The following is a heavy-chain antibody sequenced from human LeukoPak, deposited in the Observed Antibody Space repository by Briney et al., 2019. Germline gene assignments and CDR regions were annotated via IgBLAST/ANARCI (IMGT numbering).Heavy chain of an antibody. V-gene: IGHV3-23*01. CDR2: ISGSGGST. CDR1: GFTFSSYA. CDR3: AKDYGDYGSFDY. Sequence: GGSLRLSCAASGFTFSSYAMSWVRQAPGKGLEWVSAISGSGGSTYYADSVKSRFTISRDNSKNTLYLQMNSLRAEDTAVYYCAKDYGDYGSFDYWGQGTLVTVSS. J-gene: IGHJ4*02. D-gene: IGHD4-17*01.